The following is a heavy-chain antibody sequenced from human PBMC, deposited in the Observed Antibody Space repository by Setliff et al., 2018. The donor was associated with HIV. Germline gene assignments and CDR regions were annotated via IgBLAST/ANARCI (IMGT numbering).Heavy chain of an antibody. CDR2: LYPSGIT. D-gene: IGHD1-26*01. Sequence: PGGSLRLSCVVSGFTVSTKYMSWVRQAPGKGLEWVSILYPSGITNYAASVKGRFTISRDSSDTTVSLQMNSLRSEDTAIYYCARDRGTQHYSFDYWGQGTLVTVSS. J-gene: IGHJ4*02. CDR3: ARDRGTQHYSFDY. CDR1: GFTVSTKY. V-gene: IGHV3-66*03.